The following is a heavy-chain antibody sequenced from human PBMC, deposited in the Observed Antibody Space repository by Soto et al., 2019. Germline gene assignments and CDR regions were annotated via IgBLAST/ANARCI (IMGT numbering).Heavy chain of an antibody. V-gene: IGHV3-21*01. CDR3: ASSGYDLGVYYYGMDV. CDR1: GFTFSSYS. CDR2: ISSSSSYI. J-gene: IGHJ6*02. D-gene: IGHD5-12*01. Sequence: EVQLVESGGGLVKPGGSLSLSCAASGFTFSSYSMNWVRQAPGKGLEWVSSISSSSSYIYYADSVKGRFTISRDNAKNSLYLQMNSLRAEDTAVYYCASSGYDLGVYYYGMDVWGQGTTVTVSS.